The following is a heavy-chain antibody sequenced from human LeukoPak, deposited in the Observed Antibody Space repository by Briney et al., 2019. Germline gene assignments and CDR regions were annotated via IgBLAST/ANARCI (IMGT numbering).Heavy chain of an antibody. CDR2: ISGSGGST. J-gene: IGHJ6*03. CDR3: ATPTPHGSDPSLYYYYMDV. D-gene: IGHD3-10*01. V-gene: IGHV3-23*01. CDR1: GFTFRRYG. Sequence: PGGSLRLSCAASGFTFRRYGMSWVRQAPGKGLEWVSSISGSGGSTYYVDSVKGRFTISRDNSKNTLYLQMNSLRAEDTAVYYCATPTPHGSDPSLYYYYMDVWGKGTTVTISS.